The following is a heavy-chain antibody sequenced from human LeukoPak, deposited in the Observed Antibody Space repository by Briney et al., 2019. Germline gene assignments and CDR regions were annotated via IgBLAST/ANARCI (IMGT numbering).Heavy chain of an antibody. CDR3: ARDFTGYSYGHGH. CDR1: GFTVSSNY. V-gene: IGHV3-66*01. CDR2: IYSGGST. D-gene: IGHD5-18*01. J-gene: IGHJ4*02. Sequence: GGSLRLSCAASGFTVSSNYMSWVRQAPVKGLEWVSVIYSGGSTYYAESVKGRFTISRDNSKNTLYLQMNSLRAEDTAVYYCARDFTGYSYGHGHWGQGTLVTVSS.